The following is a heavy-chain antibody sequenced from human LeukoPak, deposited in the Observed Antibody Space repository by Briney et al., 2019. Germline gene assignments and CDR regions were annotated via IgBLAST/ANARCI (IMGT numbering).Heavy chain of an antibody. CDR1: GGSFSGYY. Sequence: SETLSLTCAVYGGSFSGYYWSWIRQPPGEGLEWIGEINHSGSTNYNPSLKSRVTISVDTSKNQFSLKLSSVTAADTAVYYCARGNNYYDSSGLDYWGQGTLVTVSS. CDR3: ARGNNYYDSSGLDY. CDR2: INHSGST. J-gene: IGHJ4*02. D-gene: IGHD3-22*01. V-gene: IGHV4-34*01.